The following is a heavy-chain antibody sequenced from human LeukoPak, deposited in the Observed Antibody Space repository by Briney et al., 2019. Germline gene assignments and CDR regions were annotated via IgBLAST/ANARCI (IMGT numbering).Heavy chain of an antibody. D-gene: IGHD4-23*01. CDR3: AAFSVD. J-gene: IGHJ4*02. V-gene: IGHV3-30*02. Sequence: GGSLRLSCAASGFTFSSYGMHWVRQAPGKGLEWVACIRYDGSNKYYADSVKGRFTISRDNSKNTLYLQMNSLRAEDTAVYYCAAFSVDWGQGTLVTVSS. CDR1: GFTFSSYG. CDR2: IRYDGSNK.